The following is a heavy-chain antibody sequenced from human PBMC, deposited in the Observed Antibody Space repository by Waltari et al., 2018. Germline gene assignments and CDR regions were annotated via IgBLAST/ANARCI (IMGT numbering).Heavy chain of an antibody. V-gene: IGHV4-34*01. J-gene: IGHJ5*02. CDR2: INHSGST. Sequence: QVQLQQWGAGLLKPSETLSLTCAVYGGSFSGYYWSWLRQPPGKGLDLIGEINHSGSTNYNPSLKIRVTISVDTSKNQFSLKLSSVTAADTAVYYCARGKHGDFWSGYYRNWFDPWGQGTLVTVSS. CDR1: GGSFSGYY. D-gene: IGHD3-3*01. CDR3: ARGKHGDFWSGYYRNWFDP.